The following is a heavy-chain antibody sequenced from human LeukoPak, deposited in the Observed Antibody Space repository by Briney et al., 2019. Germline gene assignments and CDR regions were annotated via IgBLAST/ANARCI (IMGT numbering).Heavy chain of an antibody. D-gene: IGHD4-17*01. Sequence: PSETLSLTCTVSGGSISSYYWSWIRQPPGKGLEWIGYIYYSGSTNYNPSLKSRVTISVDTSKNQFSLKLSSVTAADTAVYYCAREGDYGDYYRRYWFDPWGQGTPVTVSS. CDR1: GGSISSYY. J-gene: IGHJ5*02. V-gene: IGHV4-59*01. CDR2: IYYSGST. CDR3: AREGDYGDYYRRYWFDP.